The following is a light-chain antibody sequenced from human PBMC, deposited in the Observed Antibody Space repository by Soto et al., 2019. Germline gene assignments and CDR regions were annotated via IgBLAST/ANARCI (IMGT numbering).Light chain of an antibody. V-gene: IGKV1-6*01. CDR2: AAS. J-gene: IGKJ1*01. CDR3: LQDYDYPRK. CDR1: QGIRDE. Sequence: AIQMTQSPSSLSASVGDRVTITCRASQGIRDELGWYQRKAGKAPNLLISAASRLQSGVPSRFSGRGSGTDFTRTISSLPPEDFATYYCLQDYDYPRKFGQGTQVELK.